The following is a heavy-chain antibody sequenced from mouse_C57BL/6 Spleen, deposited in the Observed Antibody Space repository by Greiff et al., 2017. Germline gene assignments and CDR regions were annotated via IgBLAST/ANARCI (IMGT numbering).Heavy chain of an antibody. CDR1: GYTFTSYW. V-gene: IGHV1-64*01. CDR2: IHPNSGSP. CDR3: ARTPNWDGDY. D-gene: IGHD4-1*01. Sequence: QVHVKQSGAELVKPGASVKLSCKASGYTFTSYWMHWVKPRPGQGLEWIGMIHPNSGSPNYNAKFKSKATLTVAKSSSTAYMQLSRLTSEDSAVYYCARTPNWDGDYWGQGTTLTVSS. J-gene: IGHJ2*01.